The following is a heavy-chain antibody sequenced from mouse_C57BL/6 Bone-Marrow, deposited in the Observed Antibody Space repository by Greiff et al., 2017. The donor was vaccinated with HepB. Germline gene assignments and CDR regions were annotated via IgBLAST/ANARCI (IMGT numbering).Heavy chain of an antibody. CDR1: GYTFTSYW. CDR2: IDPSDSYT. D-gene: IGHD5-1-1*01. J-gene: IGHJ2*01. Sequence: QVQLQQPGAELVMPGASVKLSCKASGYTFTSYWMHWVKQRPGQGLEWIGEIDPSDSYTNYNQKFKGKSTLTVDKSSSTAYMQLSSLTSEDYAVYYCAREGIPDFDYWGQGTTLTVSS. CDR3: AREGIPDFDY. V-gene: IGHV1-69*01.